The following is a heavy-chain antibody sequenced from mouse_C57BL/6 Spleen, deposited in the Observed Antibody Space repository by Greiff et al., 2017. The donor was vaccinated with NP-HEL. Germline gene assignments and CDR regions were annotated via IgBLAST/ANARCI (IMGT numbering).Heavy chain of an antibody. CDR1: GYTFTSYW. CDR3: ARRGYSNYEYAMDY. CDR2: IYPGSGST. D-gene: IGHD2-5*01. Sequence: QVQLKQPGAELVKPGASVKMSCKASGYTFTSYWITWVKQRPGQGLEWIGDIYPGSGSTNYNEKFKSKATLTVDTSSSTAYMQLSSLTSEDSAVYYCARRGYSNYEYAMDYWGQGTSVTVSS. J-gene: IGHJ4*01. V-gene: IGHV1-55*01.